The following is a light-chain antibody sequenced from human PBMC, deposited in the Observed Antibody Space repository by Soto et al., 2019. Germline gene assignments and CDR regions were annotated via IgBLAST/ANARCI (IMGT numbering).Light chain of an antibody. CDR3: SSYTSISTVV. CDR2: DVS. Sequence: QSALTQPASVSGSPGQSITISCTGTSSDVGGYNYVSWYQQHPGKAPKLMSYDVSNRPSGVSNRFSGSKSGNTASLTISGLQAEDEADYYCSSYTSISTVVFGGGTQLTVL. V-gene: IGLV2-14*01. CDR1: SSDVGGYNY. J-gene: IGLJ2*01.